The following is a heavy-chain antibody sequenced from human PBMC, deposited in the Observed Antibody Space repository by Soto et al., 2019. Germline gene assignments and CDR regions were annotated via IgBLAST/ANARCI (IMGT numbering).Heavy chain of an antibody. D-gene: IGHD3-16*01. CDR2: INPNTGGT. J-gene: IGHJ4*02. Sequence: ASVKVSCKISGYTFTDYYLHWVRQAPGQGLEWVGWINPNTGGTNYAQRFQGRVTMTRDTSISTAHMELSRLTSDDTAVYYCARDPIGGGAPYYCDYWGQGTLVTVSS. V-gene: IGHV1-2*02. CDR1: GYTFTDYY. CDR3: ARDPIGGGAPYYCDY.